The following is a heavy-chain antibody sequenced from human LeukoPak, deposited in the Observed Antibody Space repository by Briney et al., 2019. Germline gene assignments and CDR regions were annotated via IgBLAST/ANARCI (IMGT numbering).Heavy chain of an antibody. D-gene: IGHD3-22*01. CDR1: GFTFTSYW. J-gene: IGHJ4*02. CDR3: ATIVVVSSSLEDY. V-gene: IGHV3-7*03. Sequence: GGSLRLSCAASGFTFTSYWMSWVRQAPGKGLEWVANIKQDGSEKYYVDSVKGRFTISRDNAKKSLYLQMNSLRAVDTAVYYCATIVVVSSSLEDYWGQGTLVTVSS. CDR2: IKQDGSEK.